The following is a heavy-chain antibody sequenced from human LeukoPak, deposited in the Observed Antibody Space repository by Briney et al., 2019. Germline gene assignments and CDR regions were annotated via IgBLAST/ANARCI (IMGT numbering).Heavy chain of an antibody. CDR3: ARAYYGSSGFDY. CDR2: MYHGDSDT. V-gene: IGHV5-51*01. Sequence: GESLKISCKGSGYNFTSYWIGWVRQMPGKGPEWMGIMYHGDSDTRYSPSFQGQVTISADKSITTAYLQWSSLKASDTAMYYCARAYYGSSGFDYWGQGTLVTVSS. J-gene: IGHJ4*02. CDR1: GYNFTSYW. D-gene: IGHD3-10*01.